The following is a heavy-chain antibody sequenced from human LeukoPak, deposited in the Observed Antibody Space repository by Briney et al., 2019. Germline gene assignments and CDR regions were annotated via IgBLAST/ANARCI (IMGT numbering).Heavy chain of an antibody. CDR1: GGSISSYY. CDR2: IYYSGST. Sequence: PSETLSLTCTVSGGSISSYYWSWIRQPPGKGLEWIRYIYYSGSTNYNPSLKSRVTISVDTSKNQFSLKLSSVTAADTAVYYCARAGVALWFGELLRPDAFDIWGQGTMVTVSS. CDR3: ARAGVALWFGELLRPDAFDI. D-gene: IGHD3-10*01. J-gene: IGHJ3*02. V-gene: IGHV4-59*01.